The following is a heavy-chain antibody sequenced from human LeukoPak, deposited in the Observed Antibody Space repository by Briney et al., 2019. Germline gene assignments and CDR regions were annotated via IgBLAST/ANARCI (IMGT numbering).Heavy chain of an antibody. J-gene: IGHJ6*04. CDR1: GFTFSSYA. CDR3: ARDALLHCSSTSCYDTYGMDV. D-gene: IGHD2-2*01. Sequence: AGGSLRLSCAASGFTFSSYAMSWVRQAPGKGLEWVSSISSSSSYIYYADSVKGRFTISRDNAKNSLYLQMNSLRAEDTAVYYCARDALLHCSSTSCYDTYGMDVWGKGTTVTVSS. CDR2: ISSSSSYI. V-gene: IGHV3-21*01.